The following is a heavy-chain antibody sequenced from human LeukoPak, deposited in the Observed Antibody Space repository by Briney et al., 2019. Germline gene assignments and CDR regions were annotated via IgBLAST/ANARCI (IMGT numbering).Heavy chain of an antibody. D-gene: IGHD6-19*01. J-gene: IGHJ4*02. V-gene: IGHV4-4*07. CDR1: GGSISNYY. CDR2: MYISGET. CDR3: ASGIQGAGNNY. Sequence: SETLSLTCTVSGGSISNYYWSWIRQPAGKGLEWIGRMYISGETNYNPSLKSRVTVSLDTPKNHFSLRLNSVTAADTAVYFCASGIQGAGNNYWGQGTLVTVSS.